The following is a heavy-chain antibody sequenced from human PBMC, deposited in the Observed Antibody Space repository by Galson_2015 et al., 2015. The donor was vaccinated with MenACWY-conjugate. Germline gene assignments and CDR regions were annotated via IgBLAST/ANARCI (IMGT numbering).Heavy chain of an antibody. J-gene: IGHJ1*01. Sequence: CAISGDSVSSNTAAWNWIRQSPSRGLEWLGRTYYRSRWFCDYAPSVKSRLAINPDASKKQFSLQLTSVAPEDTAVYYCAGEGTRGKLQDWGQGTLVTVSS. D-gene: IGHD3-10*01. CDR1: GDSVSSNTAA. V-gene: IGHV6-1*01. CDR3: AGEGTRGKLQD. CDR2: TYYRSRWFC.